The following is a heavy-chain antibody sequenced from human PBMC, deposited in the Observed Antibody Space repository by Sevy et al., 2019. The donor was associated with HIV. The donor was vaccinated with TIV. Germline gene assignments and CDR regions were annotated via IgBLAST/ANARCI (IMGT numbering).Heavy chain of an antibody. Sequence: GGSLRLSCAASGFTFSTYAMHWVRQAPGKGLEWVAVISYDGGNKKYLDSVKGRCTISGDDSKNTLYLQLNSLRAEDTAVYYCARDSGYCGGDCYGPGGYWGQGTLVTVSS. CDR1: GFTFSTYA. D-gene: IGHD2-21*02. CDR2: ISYDGGNK. J-gene: IGHJ4*02. V-gene: IGHV3-30-3*01. CDR3: ARDSGYCGGDCYGPGGY.